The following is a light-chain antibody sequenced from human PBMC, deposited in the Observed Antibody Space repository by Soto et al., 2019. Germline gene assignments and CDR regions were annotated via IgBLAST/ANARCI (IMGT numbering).Light chain of an antibody. Sequence: SSPAPPPPLSGAPGPSIPTPLPGNSSDVGGYNYVSWYQQHPGKAPKLMIYDVSNRPSGVSNRFSGSKSGNTASLTISGLQAEDEADYYCSSYTSSSTCVFGTGTKVTVL. V-gene: IGLV2-14*01. CDR1: SSDVGGYNY. CDR2: DVS. CDR3: SSYTSSSTCV. J-gene: IGLJ1*01.